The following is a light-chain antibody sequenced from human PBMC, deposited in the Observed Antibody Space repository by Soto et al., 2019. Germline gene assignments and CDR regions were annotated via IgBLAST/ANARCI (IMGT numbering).Light chain of an antibody. CDR2: TAS. J-gene: IGKJ2*01. V-gene: IGKV1-5*03. CDR3: QHYNCYSPT. CDR1: QSISSW. Sequence: DIQMTQSPSPLSASVGDRVTITCRASQSISSWLAWYQKKPGKAPKFLIYTASSLDSGVPSRFSGSSSGTESTLTISSLQPDDVATYYCQHYNCYSPTFGRGTKLESK.